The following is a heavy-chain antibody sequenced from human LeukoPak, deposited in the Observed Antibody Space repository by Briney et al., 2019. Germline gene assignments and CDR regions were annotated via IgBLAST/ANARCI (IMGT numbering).Heavy chain of an antibody. Sequence: SVKVSCKASGGTFSSYAISWVRQAPGQGLEWMGGIIPIFGTANYAQKFQGRVTITADESTSTAYMELSSLRSEDTAVYYCARDLREATTGHFDYWGQGTLVTVSS. CDR1: GGTFSSYA. J-gene: IGHJ4*02. CDR2: IIPIFGTA. V-gene: IGHV1-69*01. D-gene: IGHD5-12*01. CDR3: ARDLREATTGHFDY.